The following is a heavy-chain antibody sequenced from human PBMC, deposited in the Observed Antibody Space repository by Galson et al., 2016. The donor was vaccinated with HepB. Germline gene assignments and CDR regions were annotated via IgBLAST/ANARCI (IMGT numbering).Heavy chain of an antibody. CDR3: ARDCGSTSCYSNRGFDI. CDR1: GASISAYY. J-gene: IGHJ3*02. CDR2: LSYSGTT. V-gene: IGHV4-59*01. D-gene: IGHD2-2*01. Sequence: ETLSLTCTVSGASISAYYWSWIRQPPGKGLEWIGYLSYSGTTNYNPSLQSRVTISVDTSKNQFSLKLSPVTAADTAVYYCARDCGSTSCYSNRGFDIWGQGTMVTVSS.